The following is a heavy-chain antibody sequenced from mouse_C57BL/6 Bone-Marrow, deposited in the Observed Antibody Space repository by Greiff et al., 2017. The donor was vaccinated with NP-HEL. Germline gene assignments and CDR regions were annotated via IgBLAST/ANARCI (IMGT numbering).Heavy chain of an antibody. CDR1: GYSITSGYY. CDR2: ISYDGSN. CDR3: ARDNDGYYPAWFAY. Sequence: EVKLVESGPGLVKPSQSLSLTCSVTGYSITSGYYWNWIRQFPGNKLEWMGYISYDGSNNYNPSLKNRISITRDTSKNQFVLKLNSVTTEDTATYYCARDNDGYYPAWFAYWGQGTLVTVSA. J-gene: IGHJ3*01. V-gene: IGHV3-6*01. D-gene: IGHD2-3*01.